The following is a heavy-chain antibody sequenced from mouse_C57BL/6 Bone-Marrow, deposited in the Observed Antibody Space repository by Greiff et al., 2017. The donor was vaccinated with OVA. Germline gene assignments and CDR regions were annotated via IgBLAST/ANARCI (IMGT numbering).Heavy chain of an antibody. Sequence: VKLMESAAELVKPGASVKISCKVSGYTFTDHTIHWMKQRPEQGLEWIGYIYPRDGSTKYNEKFKGKATLTADKSSSTAYMQLNSLTSEDSAVYFCARSYYYGSWFAYWGQGTLVTVSA. D-gene: IGHD1-1*01. CDR1: GYTFTDHT. CDR2: IYPRDGST. J-gene: IGHJ3*01. V-gene: IGHV1-78*01. CDR3: ARSYYYGSWFAY.